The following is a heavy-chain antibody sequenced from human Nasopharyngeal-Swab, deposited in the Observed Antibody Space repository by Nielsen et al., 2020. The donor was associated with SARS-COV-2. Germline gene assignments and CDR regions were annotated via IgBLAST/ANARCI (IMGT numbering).Heavy chain of an antibody. V-gene: IGHV3-21*01. D-gene: IGHD2-2*01. CDR3: ARGQYCSSTSCYARGYYYYYGMDV. CDR2: ISSSSSYI. CDR1: GFTFSRYS. J-gene: IGHJ6*02. Sequence: GESLKISCAASGFTFSRYSMNWVRQAPGKGLEWVSSISSSSSYIYYADSVKGRFTISRDNAKNSLYLQMNSLRAEDTAVYYRARGQYCSSTSCYARGYYYYYGMDVWGQGTTVTVSS.